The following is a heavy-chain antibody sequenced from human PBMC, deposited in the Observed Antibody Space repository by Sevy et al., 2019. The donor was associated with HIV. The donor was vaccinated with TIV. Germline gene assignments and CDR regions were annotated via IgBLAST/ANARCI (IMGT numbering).Heavy chain of an antibody. D-gene: IGHD3-22*01. J-gene: IGHJ6*02. Sequence: ASVKVSCKASGYTFTSYGISWVRQAPGQGREGMGWISAYNGNRNYAQKLQGRVTMTTDTSTSTAYMELRSLRSDDTAVYYCARLGADSSGYYSDYYYYGMDVWGQGTTVTVSS. V-gene: IGHV1-18*01. CDR2: ISAYNGNR. CDR1: GYTFTSYG. CDR3: ARLGADSSGYYSDYYYYGMDV.